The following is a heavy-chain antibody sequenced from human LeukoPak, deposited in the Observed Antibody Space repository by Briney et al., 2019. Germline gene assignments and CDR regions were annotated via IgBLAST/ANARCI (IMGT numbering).Heavy chain of an antibody. D-gene: IGHD5-18*01. CDR3: GCDGGETWLHF. Sequence: SETLSLTCTVSGGSISSYHWSWIRQPPGKGLEWIGHIHYSGSNNYNPFLKSRVTISVDTTKMQFSLELRSVTAADTAVYYCGCDGGETWLHFWGQGTLVTVSP. V-gene: IGHV4-59*01. CDR1: GGSISSYH. CDR2: IHYSGSN. J-gene: IGHJ4*02.